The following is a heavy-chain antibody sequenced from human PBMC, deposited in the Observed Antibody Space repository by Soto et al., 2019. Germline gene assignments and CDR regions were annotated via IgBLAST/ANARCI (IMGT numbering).Heavy chain of an antibody. Sequence: PLETLSLTCAVSGGSISSGDYSWSWIRQPPGKGLEWIGYIYLIGSTYYSPSLKSRVTISIDRSKNQFSLNLSSVTAADTAVYYCARVPGVWGQGTLVTVSS. V-gene: IGHV4-30-2*01. CDR1: GGSISSGDYS. CDR2: IYLIGST. D-gene: IGHD3-10*01. J-gene: IGHJ4*02. CDR3: ARVPGV.